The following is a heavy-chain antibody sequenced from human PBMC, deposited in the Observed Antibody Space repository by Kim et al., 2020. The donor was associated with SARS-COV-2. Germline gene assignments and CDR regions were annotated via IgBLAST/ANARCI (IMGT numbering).Heavy chain of an antibody. Sequence: GGSLRLSCAASGFTFDDYAMHWVRQAPGKGLEWLSGISWNSGSIGYADSVQGRFTISRDNAKNSLYLQMNSLRAEDTALYYCAKDSGMVREDYGMDVWGQGTTVTVSS. D-gene: IGHD3-10*01. CDR1: GFTFDDYA. J-gene: IGHJ6*02. CDR3: AKDSGMVREDYGMDV. V-gene: IGHV3-9*01. CDR2: ISWNSGSI.